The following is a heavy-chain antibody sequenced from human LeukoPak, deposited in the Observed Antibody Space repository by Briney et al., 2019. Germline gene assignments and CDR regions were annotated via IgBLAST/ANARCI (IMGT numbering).Heavy chain of an antibody. CDR1: GYTFTNYD. CDR3: ARVNGSIDY. V-gene: IGHV1-8*01. D-gene: IGHD1-26*01. J-gene: IGHJ4*02. CDR2: MNTKSGNT. Sequence: ASVKVSCKASGYTFTNYDSNWGREGTGERLEWTGWMNTKSGNTGYAQKFQGRVKLTRDTSIRTAYMELSSLRSDDPAVYYCARVNGSIDYWGQGTLVTVSS.